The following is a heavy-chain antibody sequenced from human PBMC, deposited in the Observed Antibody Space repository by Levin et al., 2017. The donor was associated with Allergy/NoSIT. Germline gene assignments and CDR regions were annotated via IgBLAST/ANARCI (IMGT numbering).Heavy chain of an antibody. CDR2: IYPGDSVT. Sequence: GGSLRLSCKGSGYSFTTYWIGWVRQMPGKGLEWLGFIYPGDSVTKYSPSFQGQVTISADKSISTAYLQWSSLEASDTAMYYCARHGGDCSGSCYYEKDYIYYYAMDVWGQGTTVTVSS. D-gene: IGHD2-15*01. CDR1: GYSFTTYW. CDR3: ARHGGDCSGSCYYEKDYIYYYAMDV. J-gene: IGHJ6*02. V-gene: IGHV5-51*01.